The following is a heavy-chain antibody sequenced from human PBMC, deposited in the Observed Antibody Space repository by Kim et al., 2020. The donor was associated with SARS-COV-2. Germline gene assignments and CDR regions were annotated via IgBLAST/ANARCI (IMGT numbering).Heavy chain of an antibody. V-gene: IGHV3-43D*03. Sequence: VKGRFTISRDNSKNSLYLQMNSLRAEDTALYYCAKDISVAGSYYYYGMDVWGQGTTVTVSS. D-gene: IGHD6-19*01. J-gene: IGHJ6*02. CDR3: AKDISVAGSYYYYGMDV.